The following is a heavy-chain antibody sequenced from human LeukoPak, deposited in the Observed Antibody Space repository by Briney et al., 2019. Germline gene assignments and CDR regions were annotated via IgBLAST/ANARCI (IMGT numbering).Heavy chain of an antibody. V-gene: IGHV4-59*12. Sequence: KTSETLSLTCTVSGGSISRYYWSWIRQPPGKGLEWIGYIYYSGSTNYNPSLKSRVTISVDTSKNQFSLKLSSVTAADTAVYYCARRRGYYYGSGSYRYYYYYMDVWGKGTTVTISS. CDR3: ARRRGYYYGSGSYRYYYYYMDV. CDR1: GGSISRYY. D-gene: IGHD3-10*01. CDR2: IYYSGST. J-gene: IGHJ6*03.